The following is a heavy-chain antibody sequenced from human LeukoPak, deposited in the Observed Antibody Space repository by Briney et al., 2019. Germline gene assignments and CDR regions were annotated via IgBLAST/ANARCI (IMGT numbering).Heavy chain of an antibody. V-gene: IGHV3-30*02. CDR1: GFSFSSYG. Sequence: GGSLRLSCAASGFSFSSYGMHWVRQAPGKGLEWMTFIGNDGGNKYYADSAKGRFTVSRDNPKKTMYLQMNTLRPEDTAVYYCAKDLGRGYCSGGTCSPSPHFDSWGQGTLVTVSS. CDR2: IGNDGGNK. CDR3: AKDLGRGYCSGGTCSPSPHFDS. J-gene: IGHJ4*02. D-gene: IGHD2-15*01.